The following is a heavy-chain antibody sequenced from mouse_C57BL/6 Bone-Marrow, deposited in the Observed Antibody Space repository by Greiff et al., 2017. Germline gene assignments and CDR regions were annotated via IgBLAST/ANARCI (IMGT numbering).Heavy chain of an antibody. D-gene: IGHD2-4*01. V-gene: IGHV1-74*01. CDR3: AIYGIYYDYDGDYYAMDY. Sequence: QVQLQQPGAELVKPGASVKVSCKASGYTFTSYWMHWVKQRPGQGLEWIGRIHPSDSDTNYNQKFKGKATLTVDKSSSTAYMQLSSLTSEDSAVYYCAIYGIYYDYDGDYYAMDYWGQGTSGTVSS. CDR2: IHPSDSDT. J-gene: IGHJ4*01. CDR1: GYTFTSYW.